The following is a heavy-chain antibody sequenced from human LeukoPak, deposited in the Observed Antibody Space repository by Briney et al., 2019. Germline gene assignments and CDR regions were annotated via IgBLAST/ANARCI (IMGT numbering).Heavy chain of an antibody. J-gene: IGHJ6*02. D-gene: IGHD1-20*01. CDR2: ISSNGGSP. V-gene: IGHV3-64D*09. Sequence: GGSLRLSCSASGFTFSNYAMHWVRQALGKGLEYVSGISSNGGSPYNADSVNARFTISRDNSKNTLYLQMSSLRAEDMAMYYCVKGITFNYHYGMDVWGQGTTVTVSS. CDR1: GFTFSNYA. CDR3: VKGITFNYHYGMDV.